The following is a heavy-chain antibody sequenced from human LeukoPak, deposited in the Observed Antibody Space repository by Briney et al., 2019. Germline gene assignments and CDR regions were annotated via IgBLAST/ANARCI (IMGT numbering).Heavy chain of an antibody. CDR2: INPNSGGT. Sequence: ASVKVSCKASGYTFTGYYMHWVRQAPGQGLEWMGRINPNSGGTNYAQKFQGRVTMTRNTSISTAYMELSRLRSDDTAVYYCASADRDGYFDFSWGQGTLVTVSS. CDR3: ASADRDGYFDFS. CDR1: GYTFTGYY. V-gene: IGHV1-2*06. J-gene: IGHJ5*02. D-gene: IGHD3-9*01.